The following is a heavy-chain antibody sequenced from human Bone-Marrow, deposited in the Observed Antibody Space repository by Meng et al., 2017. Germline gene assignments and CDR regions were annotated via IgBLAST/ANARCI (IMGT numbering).Heavy chain of an antibody. CDR2: IIPIFGTA. CDR1: GGTFSSYA. V-gene: IGHV1-69*05. Sequence: SVKVSCKASGGTFSSYAISWVRQAPGQGLEWMGGIIPIFGTANYAQKFQGRVTITTDESTSTAYMELSSLRSDDTAVYYCARDAYIQLWLGALDYWGQGTLVTVSS. CDR3: ARDAYIQLWLGALDY. J-gene: IGHJ4*02. D-gene: IGHD5-18*01.